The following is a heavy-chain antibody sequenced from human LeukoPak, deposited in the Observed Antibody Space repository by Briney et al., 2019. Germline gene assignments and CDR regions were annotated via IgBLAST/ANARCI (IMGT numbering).Heavy chain of an antibody. V-gene: IGHV3-23*01. Sequence: GGSLRLSCAASGFTLSSSATSWVRQAPGKGLEWVSVMTEGGATYYADSVRGRFIISRDNSKNMVYLQMNSLRVEDTAVYYSAKLLPDWGQGTLVTVSS. J-gene: IGHJ4*02. CDR3: AKLLPD. CDR2: MTEGGAT. D-gene: IGHD3-22*01. CDR1: GFTLSSSA.